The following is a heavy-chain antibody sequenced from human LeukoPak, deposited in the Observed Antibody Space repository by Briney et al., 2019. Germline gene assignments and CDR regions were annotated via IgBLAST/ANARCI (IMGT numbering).Heavy chain of an antibody. Sequence: SETLSLTCTVSGGSICSYYCSWIRQSPGKGLEWIGYINYSGGTDYNPSLKSRVTISVDTSKNQFSLKLSSVTAADTAVYYCAISREYSSSPGDYWGQGTLVTVSS. CDR1: GGSICSYY. D-gene: IGHD6-6*01. J-gene: IGHJ4*02. CDR2: INYSGGT. V-gene: IGHV4-59*01. CDR3: AISREYSSSPGDY.